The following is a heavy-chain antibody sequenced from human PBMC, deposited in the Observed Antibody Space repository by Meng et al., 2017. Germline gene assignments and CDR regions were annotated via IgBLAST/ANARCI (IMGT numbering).Heavy chain of an antibody. CDR3: AREDIVVVPAAYAEYFQH. CDR2: ISYDGSNK. Sequence: GGSLRLSCAASGFTFSSYAMHWVRQAPGKGLEWVAVISYDGSNKYYADSVKGRFTISRDNSKNTLYLQLNSLRAEDTAVYYCAREDIVVVPAAYAEYFQHWGQGTLVTVSS. CDR1: GFTFSSYA. D-gene: IGHD2-2*01. J-gene: IGHJ1*01. V-gene: IGHV3-30*04.